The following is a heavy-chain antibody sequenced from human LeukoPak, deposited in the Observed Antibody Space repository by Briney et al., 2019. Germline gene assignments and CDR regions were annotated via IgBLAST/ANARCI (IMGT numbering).Heavy chain of an antibody. CDR1: GYTFTSYG. CDR2: ISAYNGNT. J-gene: IGHJ4*02. V-gene: IGHV1-18*01. D-gene: IGHD3-22*01. Sequence: ASVKVSCKASGYTFTSYGISWVRQAPGQGLEWMGWISAYNGNTNYAQKLQGRVTMTTDTSTSTAYMELRSLRSDDTAVYYCARSESHYDSSGYYYFDYWGQGTLVTVSS. CDR3: ARSESHYDSSGYYYFDY.